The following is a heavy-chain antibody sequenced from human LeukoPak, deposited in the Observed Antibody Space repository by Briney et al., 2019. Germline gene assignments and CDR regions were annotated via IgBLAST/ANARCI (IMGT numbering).Heavy chain of an antibody. Sequence: PGGSLRLSCTASGFTFSSHAMSWVRQAPGKGLEWFSVISGGGGSTFYADSVKGRFTISRDNSTNSLYLQINRLRAEDTAIYYCAKGKYCGVDCYSGFDYWGQGTLVTVSS. J-gene: IGHJ4*02. V-gene: IGHV3-23*01. CDR2: ISGGGGST. D-gene: IGHD2-21*02. CDR1: GFTFSSHA. CDR3: AKGKYCGVDCYSGFDY.